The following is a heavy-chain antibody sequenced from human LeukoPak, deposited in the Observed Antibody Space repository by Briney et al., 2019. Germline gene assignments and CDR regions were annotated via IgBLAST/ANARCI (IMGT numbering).Heavy chain of an antibody. V-gene: IGHV4-59*01. CDR1: GGSISSYY. CDR3: AKGAGPPWFDP. J-gene: IGHJ5*02. CDR2: IYYSGST. D-gene: IGHD6-19*01. Sequence: PSETLSLTCTVSGGSISSYYWSWIRQPPGKGLEWIGYIYYSGSTSYNPSLKSRVTISVDTSKNQFSLKLSSVTAADTAVYYCAKGAGPPWFDPWGQGTLVTVSS.